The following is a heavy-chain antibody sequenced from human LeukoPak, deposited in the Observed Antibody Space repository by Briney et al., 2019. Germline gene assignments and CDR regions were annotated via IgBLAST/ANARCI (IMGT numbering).Heavy chain of an antibody. CDR2: INPNSGGT. V-gene: IGHV1-2*02. Sequence: GASVKVSCKASGYTFTSHYLHWVRQAPGQGLEWMGWINPNSGGTNSAQKFQGRVTMTWDTSVNTAYLEVNSLRSDDTAVYYCARDPSSMVRGVIIYYFDHWGQGTLVTVSS. J-gene: IGHJ4*02. CDR1: GYTFTSHY. CDR3: ARDPSSMVRGVIIYYFDH. D-gene: IGHD3-10*01.